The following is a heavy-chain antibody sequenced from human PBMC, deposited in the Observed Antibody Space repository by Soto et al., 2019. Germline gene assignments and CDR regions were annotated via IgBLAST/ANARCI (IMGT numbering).Heavy chain of an antibody. Sequence: QVQLQQWGAGLLKPSETLSLTCAVYGGSFSGYYWSWIRQPPGKGLEWIGEINHSGSTNYNPSLKGRVTISVDTSKNQFSLKLSSVTAADTAVYYCARYGDLDAFDIWGQGTMVTVSS. CDR3: ARYGDLDAFDI. CDR2: INHSGST. CDR1: GGSFSGYY. V-gene: IGHV4-34*01. D-gene: IGHD4-17*01. J-gene: IGHJ3*02.